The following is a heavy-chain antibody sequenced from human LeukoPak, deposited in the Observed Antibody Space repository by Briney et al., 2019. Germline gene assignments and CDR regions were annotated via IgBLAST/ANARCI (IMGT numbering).Heavy chain of an antibody. CDR2: IYYSGST. D-gene: IGHD3-3*01. CDR1: GGSISSSSYY. Sequence: SETLSLTCTVSGGSISSSSYYWGWIRQPPGKGLEWIGSIYYSGSTYYNPSLKSRVTISVDTSKNQFSLKLSSVTAADTAVYYCARHLRGLTIFGVVGRPLDYWGQGTLVTVSS. V-gene: IGHV4-39*01. J-gene: IGHJ4*02. CDR3: ARHLRGLTIFGVVGRPLDY.